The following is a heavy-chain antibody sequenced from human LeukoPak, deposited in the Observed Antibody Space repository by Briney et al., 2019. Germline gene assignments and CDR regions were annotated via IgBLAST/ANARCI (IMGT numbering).Heavy chain of an antibody. CDR3: ARVQYSSSWYNWFDP. J-gene: IGHJ5*02. Sequence: PGGSLRLSCAASGFSFSNYAMSWVRQAPGEGLEWVSTISDSGSDTYYADSVKGRFTISRDNSKNTLYLQMTSLRSDDTAVYYCARVQYSSSWYNWFDPWGQGTLVTVSS. CDR1: GFSFSNYA. V-gene: IGHV3-23*01. D-gene: IGHD6-13*01. CDR2: ISDSGSDT.